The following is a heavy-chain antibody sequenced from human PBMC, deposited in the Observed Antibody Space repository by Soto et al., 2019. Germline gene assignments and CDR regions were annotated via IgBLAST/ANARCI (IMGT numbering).Heavy chain of an antibody. D-gene: IGHD3-10*01. CDR3: ARASTYFYNQ. J-gene: IGHJ4*02. Sequence: QVQLVQSGAEVKKPGSSVKVSCKAPGSTFSSYAIDWVRQAPGQGLEWMGGIIPVVGKANYAQKFQNRVTISEDESTSTAYMEVSSLRSEDTAVYFCARASTYFYNQWGQGTLITVSS. V-gene: IGHV1-69*01. CDR1: GSTFSSYA. CDR2: IIPVVGKA.